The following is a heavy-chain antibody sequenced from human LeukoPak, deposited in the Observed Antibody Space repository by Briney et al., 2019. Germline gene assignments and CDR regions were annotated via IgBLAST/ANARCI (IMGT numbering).Heavy chain of an antibody. J-gene: IGHJ4*02. V-gene: IGHV3-74*01. CDR2: INTDGSVT. CDR3: VTDRYSDSAFGD. Sequence: GGSLRLSCAASGLTVSTFWMHWVRHAPGEGLVWVSRINTDGSVTNYADSVEGRFTISRDNAKNMLYPQMNDLRAEDTAVYYCVTDRYSDSAFGDWGQGTLVTVSS. D-gene: IGHD1-26*01. CDR1: GLTVSTFW.